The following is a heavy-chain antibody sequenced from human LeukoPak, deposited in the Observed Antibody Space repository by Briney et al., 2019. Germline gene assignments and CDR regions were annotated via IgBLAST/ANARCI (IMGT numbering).Heavy chain of an antibody. CDR1: GFRFSDYW. CDR3: ATYSTRNAREFQS. V-gene: IGHV3-7*01. D-gene: IGHD4-11*01. Sequence: PGGSLRLSCVGSGFRFSDYWMTWIRQAPGKGLEWVANIKTDASEKYYADSVKGRFTISRDNAKMSLYLQMNSLRVEDTAVYYCATYSTRNAREFQSWGQGTLVTVSS. CDR2: IKTDASEK. J-gene: IGHJ1*01.